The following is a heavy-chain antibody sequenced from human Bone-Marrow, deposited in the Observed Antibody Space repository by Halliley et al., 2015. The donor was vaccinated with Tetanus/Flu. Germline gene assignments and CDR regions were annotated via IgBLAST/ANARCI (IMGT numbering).Heavy chain of an antibody. CDR2: INTFNGNT. J-gene: IGHJ4*02. V-gene: IGHV1-18*01. CDR3: ARDLTWRYMDY. D-gene: IGHD1-20*01. Sequence: QLVQSGPEVKKPGASIKVSCKASGYPFTTFGINWVRQAPGQGLEWTGRINTFNGNTNYAQKFQGRVTLTTDTSTSTAYMELRSLRYEDTAIYYCARDLTWRYMDYWGQGTLVTVSS. CDR1: GYPFTTFG.